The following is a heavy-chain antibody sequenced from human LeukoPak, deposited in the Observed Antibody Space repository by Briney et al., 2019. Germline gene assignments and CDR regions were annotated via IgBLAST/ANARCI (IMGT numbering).Heavy chain of an antibody. CDR3: ARDRSEQQLISNWFDP. J-gene: IGHJ5*02. V-gene: IGHV1-69*04. CDR1: GGTFSSYA. CDR2: IIPILGIA. Sequence: GSSVKVSCKASGGTFSSYAISWVRQAPGQGLEWMGRIIPILGIANYAQKLQGRVTITADKSTSTAYMELSSLRSEDTAVYYCARDRSEQQLISNWFDPWGQGTLVTVSS. D-gene: IGHD6-13*01.